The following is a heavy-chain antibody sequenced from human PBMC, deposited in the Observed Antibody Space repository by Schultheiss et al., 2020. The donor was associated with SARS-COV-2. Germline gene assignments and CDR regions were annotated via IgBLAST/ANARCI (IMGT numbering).Heavy chain of an antibody. CDR2: ISYEGSKK. D-gene: IGHD6-13*01. J-gene: IGHJ3*02. Sequence: GGSLRLSCAASGFTFSSYAMSWVRQAPGKGLEWVAGISYEGSKKYYAGSVQGRFSISRDWSKGALYLQMNSLRAEDTAVYYCAKGIAAAGLDAFDIWGQGTMVTVSS. V-gene: IGHV3-30*18. CDR1: GFTFSSYA. CDR3: AKGIAAAGLDAFDI.